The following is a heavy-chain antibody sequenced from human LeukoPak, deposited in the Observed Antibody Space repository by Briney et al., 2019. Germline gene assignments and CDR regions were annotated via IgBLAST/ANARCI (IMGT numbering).Heavy chain of an antibody. Sequence: GGSLRLSCAASGFTFDDYAMHWVRQAPGKGLEWVSLISGDGTTPYYADSVKGRFTISRDNAKNSLYLQINSLRAEDTAVYYCARDEQRSGAFDIWGQGTMVTVSS. CDR2: ISGDGTTP. D-gene: IGHD1/OR15-1a*01. CDR3: ARDEQRSGAFDI. CDR1: GFTFDDYA. J-gene: IGHJ3*02. V-gene: IGHV3-43*02.